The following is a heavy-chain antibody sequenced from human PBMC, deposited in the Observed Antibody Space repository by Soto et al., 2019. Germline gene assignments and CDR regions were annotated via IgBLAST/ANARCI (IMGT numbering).Heavy chain of an antibody. CDR2: INPNSGNI. Sequence: AASVKVSCKASGDTFTTYDINWVRQATGHGLEWMGWINPNSGNIDYAQRFQGRVTMTRDTAIRTAYMEVSSLRSDDTAVYYCARGRASGSYYLLDYWGQGTLVTVSS. J-gene: IGHJ4*02. V-gene: IGHV1-8*01. CDR3: ARGRASGSYYLLDY. CDR1: GDTFTTYD. D-gene: IGHD3-10*01.